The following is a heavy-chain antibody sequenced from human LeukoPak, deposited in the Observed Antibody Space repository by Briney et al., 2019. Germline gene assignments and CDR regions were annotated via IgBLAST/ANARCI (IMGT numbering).Heavy chain of an antibody. CDR1: GFTFSSYG. CDR3: ARLGNSNFDY. Sequence: GRSLRLSCAASGFTFSSYGVHWVRQAPGKGLEWVANINQDGSRIYYVDSVKGRFSTSRDNATNSRHLQMRSLRAERTALYYCARLGNSNFDYWGQGTLVTVSS. V-gene: IGHV3-7*05. J-gene: IGHJ4*02. D-gene: IGHD1-26*01. CDR2: INQDGSRI.